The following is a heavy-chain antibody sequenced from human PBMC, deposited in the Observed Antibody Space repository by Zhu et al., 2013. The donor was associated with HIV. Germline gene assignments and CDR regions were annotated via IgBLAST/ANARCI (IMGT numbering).Heavy chain of an antibody. J-gene: IGHJ6*02. CDR2: INPRGGGT. V-gene: IGHV1-2*02. Sequence: QVQLLQSGPQVTKPGASMRLSCQTSGYTFTAYYLHWVRQAPGQRPEWMGWINPRGGGTDIPRKFEGRLTMTRDTSISTAYMELSRLRSDDTAVYYCARVGRGSSTYFYDMDVWGQGTTVTASS. D-gene: IGHD6-6*01. CDR1: GYTFTAYY. CDR3: ARVGRGSSTYFYDMDV.